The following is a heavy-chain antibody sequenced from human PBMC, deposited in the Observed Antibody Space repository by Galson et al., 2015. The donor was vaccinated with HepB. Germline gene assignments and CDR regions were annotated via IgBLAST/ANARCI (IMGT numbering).Heavy chain of an antibody. D-gene: IGHD1-26*01. CDR3: ARHSGNYYYLDY. Sequence: ETLSLTCNVSGGSISSHYWSWIRQPPGKGLEWIGYIYYSRTTKYNPSLKSRVTISLDTSTKQFSLKLSSVTAADTAAYFCARHSGNYYYLDYWGQGTLVTASS. J-gene: IGHJ4*02. CDR1: GGSISSHY. V-gene: IGHV4-59*08. CDR2: IYYSRTT.